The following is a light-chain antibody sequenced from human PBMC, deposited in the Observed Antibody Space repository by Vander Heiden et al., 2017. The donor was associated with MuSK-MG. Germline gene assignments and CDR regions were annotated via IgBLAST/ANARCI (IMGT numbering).Light chain of an antibody. CDR1: QGIDRS. V-gene: IGKV1-9*01. CDR2: GAS. CDR3: QQLNSFPRT. J-gene: IGKJ1*01. Sequence: DIQLTQSPSFLSASVGDRVTITCRASQGIDRSLAWYHQEPGKAPRLLIYGASTLQSGVPSRFSGSGSGREFTLTISRLQPEDFATYYCQQLNSFPRTFGQGTKVEI.